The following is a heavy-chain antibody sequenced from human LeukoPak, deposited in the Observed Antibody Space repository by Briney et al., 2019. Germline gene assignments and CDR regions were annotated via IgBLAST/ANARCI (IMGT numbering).Heavy chain of an antibody. D-gene: IGHD1-26*01. CDR2: IYSSGTI. V-gene: IGHV4-4*07. CDR1: GGSINSYY. J-gene: IGHJ5*02. Sequence: SETLSLTCIVSGGSINSYYWSWIRQPAGKGLEWIGRIYSSGTITYNPSLKSRVTMSVDTSKNQFSLRLNSVTAADTAVYYCARDSTHSGSYWGNWFDPWGQGHPVIVSS. CDR3: ARDSTHSGSYWGNWFDP.